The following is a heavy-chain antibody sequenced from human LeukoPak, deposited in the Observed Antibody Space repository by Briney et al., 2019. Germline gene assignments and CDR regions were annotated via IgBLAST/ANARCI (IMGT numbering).Heavy chain of an antibody. J-gene: IGHJ4*02. CDR2: IYRSGST. V-gene: IGHV4-4*07. CDR3: ARVFYSSSWYYFDY. D-gene: IGHD6-13*01. Sequence: SETLSLTCTVSGGSISNYYWSWIRQPAGKGLEWIGRIYRSGSTNYNPSLKSRVTMSVDTSKNQFSLKMSSVTAADTAAYYCARVFYSSSWYYFDYWGQGTLVTVSS. CDR1: GGSISNYY.